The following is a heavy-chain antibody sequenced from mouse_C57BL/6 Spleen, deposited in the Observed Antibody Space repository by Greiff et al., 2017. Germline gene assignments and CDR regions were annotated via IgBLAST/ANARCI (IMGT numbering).Heavy chain of an antibody. Sequence: EVKLMESGGGLVKPGGSLKLSCAASGFTFSDYGMHWVRQAPEKGLEWVAYISSGSSTIYYADTVKGRFTITRDNAKNTQLLQMTSLRSEDMAMYDCAIADPIYYSNWRESMDYWGQGTSVTVSS. J-gene: IGHJ4*01. V-gene: IGHV5-17*01. D-gene: IGHD2-5*01. CDR1: GFTFSDYG. CDR2: ISSGSSTI. CDR3: AIADPIYYSNWRESMDY.